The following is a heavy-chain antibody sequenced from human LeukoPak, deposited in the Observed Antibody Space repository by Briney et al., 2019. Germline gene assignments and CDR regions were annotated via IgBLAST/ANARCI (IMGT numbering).Heavy chain of an antibody. Sequence: GGSLRLSYAASGFTFSSYAMHWVRQAPGKGLEWVAVISYDGSNKYYADSVKGRFTISRDNSKNTLYLQMNSLRAEDTAVYYCARDSPYYYDSSGYPDYYYYYMDVWGKGTTVTVSS. J-gene: IGHJ6*03. D-gene: IGHD3-22*01. V-gene: IGHV3-30*04. CDR1: GFTFSSYA. CDR3: ARDSPYYYDSSGYPDYYYYYMDV. CDR2: ISYDGSNK.